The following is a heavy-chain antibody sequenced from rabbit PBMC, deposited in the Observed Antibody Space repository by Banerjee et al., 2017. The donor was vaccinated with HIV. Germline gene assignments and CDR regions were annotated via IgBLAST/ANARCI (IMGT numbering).Heavy chain of an antibody. CDR3: ARGPAGYGGYGL. D-gene: IGHD7-1*01. J-gene: IGHJ3*01. V-gene: IGHV1S47*01. CDR1: GFDFSSDA. Sequence: QEQLEESGGGLVKPEGSLTLTCKASGFDFSSDAMCWVRQAPGKRPEWIACIYNGDGSTYYASWVNGRFTISRSTSLNTVDLQMTSLTAADTATYFCARGPAGYGGYGLWGPGTLVTVS. CDR2: IYNGDGST.